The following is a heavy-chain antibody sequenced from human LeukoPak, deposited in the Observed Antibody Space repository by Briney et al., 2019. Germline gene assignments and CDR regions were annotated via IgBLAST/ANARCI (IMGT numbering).Heavy chain of an antibody. J-gene: IGHJ4*02. CDR1: GFTFSSYE. CDR3: VRDLILVWTPGDDFDH. CDR2: ISSSGSTI. V-gene: IGHV3-48*03. Sequence: PGGSLRLSCAASGFTFSSYEMNWVRQAPGKGLEWVSYISSSGSTIYYADSVKGRFTISRENARNTLYLQMNSLTAEDTAVYYCVRDLILVWTPGDDFDHWGQGTLVTVSS. D-gene: IGHD3-16*01.